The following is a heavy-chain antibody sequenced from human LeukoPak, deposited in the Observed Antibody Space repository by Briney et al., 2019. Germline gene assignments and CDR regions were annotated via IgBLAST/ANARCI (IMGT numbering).Heavy chain of an antibody. CDR2: INPNSGGT. J-gene: IGHJ4*02. D-gene: IGHD1-1*01. CDR1: GYTFTGYY. Sequence: ASVKVSCTTSGYTFTGYYMHWVRQAPGQGLEWMGRINPNSGGTNYAQKFQGRVTMTRDTSITTAYMELSSLRSDDTAVYYCASWDWNPNYYFDYWGQGTLVTVSS. V-gene: IGHV1-2*06. CDR3: ASWDWNPNYYFDY.